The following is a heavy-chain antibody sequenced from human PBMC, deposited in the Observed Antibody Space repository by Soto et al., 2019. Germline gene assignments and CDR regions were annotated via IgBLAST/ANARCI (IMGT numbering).Heavy chain of an antibody. V-gene: IGHV6-1*01. Sequence: PSQTLSLTCAISGDSVSSNSAAWNWIRQSPSTGLEWLGRTYYRSQWYNDYAVSVKSRITINPDTSKNQFSLQLNSVTPEDTAVYYCARGGAAAGTENYYYGMDVWGHGTTVTVSS. D-gene: IGHD6-13*01. J-gene: IGHJ6*02. CDR1: GDSVSSNSAA. CDR2: TYYRSQWYN. CDR3: ARGGAAAGTENYYYGMDV.